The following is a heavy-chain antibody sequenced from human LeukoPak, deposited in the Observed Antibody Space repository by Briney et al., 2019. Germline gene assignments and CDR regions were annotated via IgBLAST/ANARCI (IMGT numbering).Heavy chain of an antibody. CDR3: ASYAHYYDSSGQSDY. CDR2: ISSSSSYI. CDR1: GFTFSSYG. Sequence: PGGSLRLSCAASGFTFSSYGMNWVRQAPGKGLEWVSSISSSSSYIYYADSVKGRFTISRDNAKNSLYLQMNSLRAEDTAVYYCASYAHYYDSSGQSDYWGQGTLVTVSS. V-gene: IGHV3-21*01. D-gene: IGHD3-22*01. J-gene: IGHJ4*02.